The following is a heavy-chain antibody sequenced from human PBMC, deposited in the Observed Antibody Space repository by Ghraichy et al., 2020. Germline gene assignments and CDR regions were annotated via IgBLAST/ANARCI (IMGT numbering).Heavy chain of an antibody. D-gene: IGHD6-13*01. CDR1: GGSIRSFY. J-gene: IGHJ5*02. V-gene: IGHV4-59*01. CDR3: ARVHVIIAAVDWFDP. CDR2: IFHTGTA. Sequence: SQTLSLTCTVSGGSIRSFYWSWIRQPPGKGLEWIGYIFHTGTANYNPSLKSRVTMSVDTSKNQFSLRLTSVTAADTAVYYCARVHVIIAAVDWFDPWGQGTLVTVSS.